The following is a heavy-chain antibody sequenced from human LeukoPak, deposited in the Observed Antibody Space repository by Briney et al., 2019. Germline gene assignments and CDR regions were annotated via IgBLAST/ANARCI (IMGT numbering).Heavy chain of an antibody. CDR2: VNEDGSRI. Sequence: GGSLRLSCSASGYTLSQYWMHCARQAPGKGLVWVARVNEDGSRIDHADSVRGRFTISRDITKSTLFLQMNSLRVEDSAIYYCVRDFGGEDDYWGQGILVTVSS. D-gene: IGHD2-15*01. V-gene: IGHV3-74*01. CDR1: GYTLSQYW. CDR3: VRDFGGEDDY. J-gene: IGHJ4*02.